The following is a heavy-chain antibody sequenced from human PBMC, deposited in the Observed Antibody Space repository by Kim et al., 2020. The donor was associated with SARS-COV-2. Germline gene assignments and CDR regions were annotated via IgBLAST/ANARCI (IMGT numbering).Heavy chain of an antibody. D-gene: IGHD3-10*01. Sequence: GGSLRLSCAASGFTFSGSAMHWVRQASGKGLEWVGRIRSKANSYATAYAASVKGRFTISRDDSKNTAYLQMNSLKTEDTAVYYCTSLLEYGSGSSFFDYWGQGTLVTVSS. CDR1: GFTFSGSA. J-gene: IGHJ4*02. CDR3: TSLLEYGSGSSFFDY. V-gene: IGHV3-73*01. CDR2: IRSKANSYAT.